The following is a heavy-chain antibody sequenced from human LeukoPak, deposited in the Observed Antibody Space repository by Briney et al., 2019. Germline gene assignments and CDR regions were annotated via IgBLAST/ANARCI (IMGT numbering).Heavy chain of an antibody. CDR2: ISSSSSTI. V-gene: IGHV3-48*01. D-gene: IGHD6-13*01. CDR1: GFTFSSYS. J-gene: IGHJ4*02. Sequence: GGSLRLSCAASGFTFSSYSMNWVRQAPGKRLEWVSYISSSSSTIYYADSVKGRFTISRDNAKNSLYLQMNSLRAEDTAVYYCARDTSQHGYWGQGTLVTVSS. CDR3: ARDTSQHGY.